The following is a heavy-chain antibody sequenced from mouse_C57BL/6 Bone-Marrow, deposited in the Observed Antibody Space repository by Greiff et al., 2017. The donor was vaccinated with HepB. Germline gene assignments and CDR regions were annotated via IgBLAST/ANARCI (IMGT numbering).Heavy chain of an antibody. Sequence: VQLQQSGAELVRPGASVKLSCTASGFNIKDDYMHWVKQRPGQGLEWIGNINPSNGGTNYNEKFKSKATLTVDKSSSTAYMQLSSLTSEDSAVYYCALITTVVATDWYFDVWGTGTTVTVSS. CDR1: GFNIKDDY. D-gene: IGHD1-1*01. CDR2: INPSNGGT. J-gene: IGHJ1*03. CDR3: ALITTVVATDWYFDV. V-gene: IGHV1-53*01.